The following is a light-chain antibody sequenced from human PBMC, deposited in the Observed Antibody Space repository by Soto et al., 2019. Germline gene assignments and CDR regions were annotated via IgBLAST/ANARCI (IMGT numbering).Light chain of an antibody. CDR3: HQHTDWPPIT. V-gene: IGKV3D-20*02. CDR1: QSVSSSY. CDR2: GAF. J-gene: IGKJ5*01. Sequence: EIVLTQSPGTLSLSPGERATLSCRASQSVSSSYLAWYQQKPGQAPRLLIYGAFNRATGIPDRFSGSGSGTDFILTISSLQSEDFAVYYCHQHTDWPPITFGQGTRLEIK.